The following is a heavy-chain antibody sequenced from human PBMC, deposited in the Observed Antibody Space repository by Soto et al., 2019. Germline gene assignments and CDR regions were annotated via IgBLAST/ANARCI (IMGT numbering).Heavy chain of an antibody. V-gene: IGHV1-18*01. CDR2: ISAYNGNT. Sequence: QVQLVQSGAEVKKPGASVKVSCKASGYTFTSYGISWVRQAPGQGLEWMGWISAYNGNTNYAQKLQGRVTMTTDTSTSRAYMELRSLRSDDTAVYYCARRSPTYYYDSSGYSYYYGIDVWGQGTTVTVSS. CDR1: GYTFTSYG. CDR3: ARRSPTYYYDSSGYSYYYGIDV. D-gene: IGHD3-22*01. J-gene: IGHJ6*02.